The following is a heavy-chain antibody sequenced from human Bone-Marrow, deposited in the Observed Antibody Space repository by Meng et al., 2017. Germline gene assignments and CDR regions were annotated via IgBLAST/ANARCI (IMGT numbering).Heavy chain of an antibody. CDR2: INPKSGDT. Sequence: ASVKVSCKPSGYNFPDYYIHWVRRAPGQGLEWMGRINPKSGDTHYAQKFRGRVTMTRDTSISTAYMELSRLRSDDTAVYYCARARRPTRYFEGLNWFDPWGQGTLVTVSS. D-gene: IGHD3-9*01. CDR3: ARARRPTRYFEGLNWFDP. V-gene: IGHV1-2*06. J-gene: IGHJ5*02. CDR1: GYNFPDYY.